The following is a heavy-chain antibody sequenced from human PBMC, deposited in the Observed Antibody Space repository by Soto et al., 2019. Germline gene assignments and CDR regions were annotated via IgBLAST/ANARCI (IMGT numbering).Heavy chain of an antibody. Sequence: QVQLVQSGAEVKKPGSSVKVSCKASGGTFSIYAISWVRQAPGQWLEWMGGIIPIFGTANYAQKFQGRVTITADESTSTAYMELSSLRSEDTAVYYCAIKDYGDYVSYFDYWGQGTLVTVSS. CDR1: GGTFSIYA. J-gene: IGHJ4*02. V-gene: IGHV1-69*01. CDR3: AIKDYGDYVSYFDY. CDR2: IIPIFGTA. D-gene: IGHD4-17*01.